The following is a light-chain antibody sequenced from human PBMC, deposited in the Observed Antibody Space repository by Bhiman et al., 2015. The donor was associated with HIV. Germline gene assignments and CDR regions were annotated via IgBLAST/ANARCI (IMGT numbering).Light chain of an antibody. CDR3: AAWDDSLNGLVV. V-gene: IGLV2-14*03. CDR1: SSDVGGYNY. J-gene: IGLJ2*01. Sequence: QSALTQPASVSGSPGQSITISCTGTSSDVGGYNYVSWYQQHPGKAPKLMIYDVSDRPSGVSNRFSGSKSGNTASLTISGLQAEDEADYYCAAWDDSLNGLVVFGGGTKLTVL. CDR2: DVS.